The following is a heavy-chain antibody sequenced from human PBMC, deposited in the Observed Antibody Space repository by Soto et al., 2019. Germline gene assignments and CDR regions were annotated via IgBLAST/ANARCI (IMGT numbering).Heavy chain of an antibody. CDR2: IKSKTDGGTI. V-gene: IGHV3-15*07. J-gene: IGHJ4*02. Sequence: GGSLRLSCAASGFTVSNAWMNWVRQAPGKGLEWVGRIKSKTDGGTIDYAAPVKDRFTFSGNDSKNTLYLQMNSLKSEDPAVYYCTTDVPGVPAGGTAYWGPGTLVTVSS. CDR3: TTDVPGVPAGGTAY. D-gene: IGHD6-13*01. CDR1: GFTVSNAW.